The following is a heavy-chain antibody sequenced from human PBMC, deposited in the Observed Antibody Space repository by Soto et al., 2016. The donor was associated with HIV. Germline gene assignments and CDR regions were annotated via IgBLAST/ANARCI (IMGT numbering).Heavy chain of an antibody. Sequence: EVQLVETGGGLVQPGGSLRLSCAPSGFSISYNYMSWVRQAPGKGLEWVSSVYVNGRTYYADSVKGRFTVSRDMSKNLIYLQMNSLRTEDTAVYFCARDNGRSLIQNWGRATLVTVSS. V-gene: IGHV3-53*02. CDR2: VYVNGRT. CDR3: ARDNGRSLIQN. J-gene: IGHJ1*01. D-gene: IGHD1-26*01. CDR1: GFSISYNY.